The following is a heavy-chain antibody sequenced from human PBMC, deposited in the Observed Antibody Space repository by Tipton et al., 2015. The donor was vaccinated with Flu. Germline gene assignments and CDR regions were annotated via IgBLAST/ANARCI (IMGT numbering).Heavy chain of an antibody. D-gene: IGHD6-6*01. V-gene: IGHV4-31*03. CDR3: ASLIAARGRYYSDY. CDR2: IYYSGST. CDR1: GGSISNSGYY. Sequence: TLSFTCTVSGGSISNSGYYWNWIRQHPGKGLEWIGYIYYSGSTYYNPSPKSRVTISVDTSKNQFSLKLISVTAADTAEYYCASLIAARGRYYSDYWGQGTLVTVSS. J-gene: IGHJ4*02.